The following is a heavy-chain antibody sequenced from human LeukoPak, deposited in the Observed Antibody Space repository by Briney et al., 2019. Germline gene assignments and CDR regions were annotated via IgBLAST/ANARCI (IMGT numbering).Heavy chain of an antibody. Sequence: SETLSLTCTVSGGSISTYYWTWIRQPPGKGLEWIGYIYYTGSTNYNPSLKSRVTMSLETSKNQFSLKLSSVTAADTAVYYCARRQYYGSGSRVNWFDPWGQGTLVTVSS. D-gene: IGHD3-10*01. CDR1: GGSISTYY. CDR3: ARRQYYGSGSRVNWFDP. J-gene: IGHJ5*02. V-gene: IGHV4-59*12. CDR2: IYYTGST.